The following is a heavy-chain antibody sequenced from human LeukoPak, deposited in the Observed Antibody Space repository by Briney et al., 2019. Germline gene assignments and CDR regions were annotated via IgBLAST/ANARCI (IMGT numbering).Heavy chain of an antibody. D-gene: IGHD4-11*01. Sequence: WGSLRLTCAASGFAVSSTLMDLVRQAPGKGLEWVSLIYVTGETFYADSVKGRFPISRDNSKNMLYLQMNNLRPEDSAVYYCARDRAATQSWVESDLWGQGTRVTVSS. CDR3: ARDRAATQSWVESDL. CDR1: GFAVSSTL. J-gene: IGHJ5*02. V-gene: IGHV3-66*03. CDR2: IYVTGET.